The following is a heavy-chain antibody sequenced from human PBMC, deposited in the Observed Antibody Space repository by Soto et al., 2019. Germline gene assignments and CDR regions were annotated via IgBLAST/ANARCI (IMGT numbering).Heavy chain of an antibody. CDR1: GYSFTNNG. V-gene: IGHV1-18*01. J-gene: IGHJ5*02. CDR2: ISAYNGNT. CDR3: ARVSYSGNWFVHSVAGPNWFDP. D-gene: IGHD6-13*01. Sequence: GASVKVSCKASGYSFTNNGISWVRQAPGQGLEWMGWISAYNGNTNYVKKFQGRVTMTTDTSTSTASMELRSLRSDDTAVYYCARVSYSGNWFVHSVAGPNWFDPWGQGTLVTVPS.